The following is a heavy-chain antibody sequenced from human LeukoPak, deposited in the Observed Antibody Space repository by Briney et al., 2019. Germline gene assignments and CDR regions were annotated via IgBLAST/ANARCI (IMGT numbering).Heavy chain of an antibody. Sequence: SQTLSLTCAISGDSVSNNRASWGWIRQPPSRGLEWLGRTYYRSQWFDDYAPSLRSRITINPDTSKNQFSLQLTSVTPEDTAVYYCVRIRGLGLFDYWGQGTLVTVSS. J-gene: IGHJ4*02. CDR3: VRIRGLGLFDY. CDR2: TYYRSQWFD. CDR1: GDSVSNNRAS. D-gene: IGHD1-26*01. V-gene: IGHV6-1*01.